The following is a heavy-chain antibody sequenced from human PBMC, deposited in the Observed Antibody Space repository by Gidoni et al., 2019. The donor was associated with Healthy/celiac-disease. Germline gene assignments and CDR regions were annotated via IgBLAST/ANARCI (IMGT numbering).Heavy chain of an antibody. J-gene: IGHJ2*01. CDR2: ISDRGGST. V-gene: IGHV3-23*01. D-gene: IGHD4-17*01. Sequence: EVQLLESGEGLVQPGGSLGLSCAASGFTFSSYAIRWVRQAPGKGLAWVSAISDRGGSTAYAGSVKGRFTISRDNSKNTLYLQMNSLRAEDTAVYCCAKHPTRYYGGNSGWYFDLWGRGTLVTVSS. CDR3: AKHPTRYYGGNSGWYFDL. CDR1: GFTFSSYA.